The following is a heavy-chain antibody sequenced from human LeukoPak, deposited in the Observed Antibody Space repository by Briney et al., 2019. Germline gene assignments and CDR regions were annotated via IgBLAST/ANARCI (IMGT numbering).Heavy chain of an antibody. J-gene: IGHJ4*02. CDR3: ARDWDSSPLDY. V-gene: IGHV1-8*01. Sequence: GASVKVSCKASGYTFTSYDINWVRQATGQGLEWMGWMNPNSGNTGYAQKFQGRVTMTRDTSTSTVYMELSSLRSEDTAVYYCARDWDSSPLDYWGQGTLVTVSS. CDR2: MNPNSGNT. D-gene: IGHD6-13*01. CDR1: GYTFTSYD.